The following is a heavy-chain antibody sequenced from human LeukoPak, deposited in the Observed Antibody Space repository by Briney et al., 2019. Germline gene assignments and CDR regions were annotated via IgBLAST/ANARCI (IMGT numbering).Heavy chain of an antibody. D-gene: IGHD5-18*01. CDR3: ARVFTDTAMVTNLDY. V-gene: IGHV1-2*02. CDR2: INPNSGGT. CDR1: GYTFTGYY. J-gene: IGHJ4*02. Sequence: ASVKVSCTASGYTFTGYYMHWVRQAPGQGLEWMGWINPNSGGTNYAQKFQGRVTMTRDTSISTAYMELSRLRSDDTAVYYCARVFTDTAMVTNLDYWGQGTLVTVSS.